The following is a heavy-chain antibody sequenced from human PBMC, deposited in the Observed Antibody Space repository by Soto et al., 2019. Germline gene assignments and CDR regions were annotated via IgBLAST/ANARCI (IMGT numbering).Heavy chain of an antibody. CDR1: CGSITGTTNY. J-gene: IGHJ5*02. Sequence: SETLSLTCTVSCGSITGTTNYWGWIRQPPGKGLEWIGTVDYTGSTNYNPSLESRVTISVDTSKNQFSLNLRSVTAADTAVYYCARRTPLYASESSRFDPWGQGALVTVSS. CDR2: VDYTGST. D-gene: IGHD3-10*01. CDR3: ARRTPLYASESSRFDP. V-gene: IGHV4-39*01.